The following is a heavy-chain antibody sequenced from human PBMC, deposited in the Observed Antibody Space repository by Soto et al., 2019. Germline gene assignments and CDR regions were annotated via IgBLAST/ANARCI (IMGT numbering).Heavy chain of an antibody. CDR2: INWNGGST. CDR1: GFTFDDYG. CDR3: ARAATPYYYYYYMDV. D-gene: IGHD2-15*01. Sequence: GGSLRLSCAASGFTFDDYGMSWVRQAPGKGLEWVSGINWNGGSTGYADSVKGRFTISRDNAKNSLYLQMNSLRAEDAALYHCARAATPYYYYYYMDVWGKGTTVTVSS. V-gene: IGHV3-20*01. J-gene: IGHJ6*03.